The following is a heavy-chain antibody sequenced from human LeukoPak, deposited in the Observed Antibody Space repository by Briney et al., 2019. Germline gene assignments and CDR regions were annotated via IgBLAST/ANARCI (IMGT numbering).Heavy chain of an antibody. Sequence: SVKLSCKASGGTFTSYTISWVRQAPGQGLEWMGRIIPILGIANYAQKFQGRVTITADKSTSTAYMELSSLRSEDTAVYYCARSSSTSLETFSYYWGQGTLVTVSS. V-gene: IGHV1-69*02. CDR3: ARSSSTSLETFSYY. CDR1: GGTFTSYT. CDR2: IIPILGIA. J-gene: IGHJ4*02. D-gene: IGHD2-2*01.